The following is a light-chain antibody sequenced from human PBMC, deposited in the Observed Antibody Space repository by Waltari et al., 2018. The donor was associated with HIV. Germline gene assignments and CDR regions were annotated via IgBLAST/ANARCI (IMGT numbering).Light chain of an antibody. J-gene: IGLJ2*01. V-gene: IGLV1-44*01. CDR3: AAWDGSLNGRVV. CDR1: SSNIGSNT. CDR2: SNN. Sequence: QSVLTQPPSASGTPGRRATISCSGSSSNIGSNTVNWYQQLPVTAPKLLIYSNNQRPSGVPDRFSGSKSGTSASLAISGLQSEDEADYYCAAWDGSLNGRVVFGGGTKLTVL.